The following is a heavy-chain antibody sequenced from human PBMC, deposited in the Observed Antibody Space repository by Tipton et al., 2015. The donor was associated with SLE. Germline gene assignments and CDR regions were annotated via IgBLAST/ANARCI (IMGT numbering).Heavy chain of an antibody. Sequence: TLSLTCTVSGGSIGSGDYFWSCIRQPPGKGLEWIGYIYYSGSTYYNPSLKSRVTISVDKSKNQFSLKLTSVTAADTALYYCASRLAARRDTCFDSWGQGTLVTVSS. CDR1: GGSIGSGDYF. V-gene: IGHV4-30-4*01. CDR3: ASRLAARRDTCFDS. CDR2: IYYSGST. J-gene: IGHJ5*01. D-gene: IGHD6-6*01.